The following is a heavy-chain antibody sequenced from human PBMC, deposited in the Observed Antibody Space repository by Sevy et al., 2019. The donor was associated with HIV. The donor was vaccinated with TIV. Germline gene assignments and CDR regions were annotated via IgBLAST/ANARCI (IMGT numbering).Heavy chain of an antibody. V-gene: IGHV4-39*01. CDR1: GGSISSSSYY. CDR3: ARGWVVVAAMGAFDI. D-gene: IGHD2-15*01. Sequence: SETLSLTCTVSGGSISSSSYYWGWIRQPPGKGLEWIGSIYYSGSTYSNPSLKSRVTISVDTSKNQFSLKLSSVTAADTAVYYCARGWVVVAAMGAFDIWGQGTMVTVSS. CDR2: IYYSGST. J-gene: IGHJ3*02.